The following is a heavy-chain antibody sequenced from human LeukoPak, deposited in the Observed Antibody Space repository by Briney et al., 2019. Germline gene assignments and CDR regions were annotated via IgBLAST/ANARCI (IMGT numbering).Heavy chain of an antibody. CDR1: GGSISSSSYY. CDR2: IYYSGST. D-gene: IGHD4-17*01. V-gene: IGHV4-39*07. J-gene: IGHJ2*01. Sequence: SETLSLTCTVSGGSISSSSYYWSWVRQPPGKGLEWIGSIYYSGSTYYNPSLKSRVTISVDTSKNQFSLKVSSVTAADTAVYYCARDYGDIPPDWYYDLWGRGTLVTVSS. CDR3: ARDYGDIPPDWYYDL.